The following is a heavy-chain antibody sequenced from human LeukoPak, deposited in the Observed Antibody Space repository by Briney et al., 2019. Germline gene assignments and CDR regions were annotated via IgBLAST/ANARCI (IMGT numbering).Heavy chain of an antibody. CDR1: GGTFSSFG. CDR3: ARVYADPDYYFDY. D-gene: IGHD2-8*01. V-gene: IGHV1-69*06. Sequence: ASVKVSCEASGGTFSSFGISWVRQAPGQGLEWMGGIIPIFGTAHYAQKFQGRVTVTADKSTNTAYMELSRLRSEGTAVYYCARVYADPDYYFDYWGQGTLVTVSS. CDR2: IIPIFGTA. J-gene: IGHJ4*02.